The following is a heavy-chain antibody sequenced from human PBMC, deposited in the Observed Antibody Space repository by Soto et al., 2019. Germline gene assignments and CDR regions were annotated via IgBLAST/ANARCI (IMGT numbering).Heavy chain of an antibody. V-gene: IGHV2-5*02. Sequence: QITLKESGPTLAKPTQTLTLTCTFSGFSLTTSGVGVGWIRQPPGKALEWLALIYWDDDKRYSPSLRSRLTITKDTSKNRVVLTMTNMDPVDTATYYCVHRLGFLDIWGQGTMVTVSS. CDR1: GFSLTTSGVG. D-gene: IGHD2-15*01. J-gene: IGHJ3*02. CDR2: IYWDDDK. CDR3: VHRLGFLDI.